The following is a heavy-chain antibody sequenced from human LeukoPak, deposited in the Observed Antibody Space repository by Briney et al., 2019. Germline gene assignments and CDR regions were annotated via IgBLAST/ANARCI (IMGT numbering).Heavy chain of an antibody. Sequence: QSGGSLRLSCVASGFTLNEYGIHWVRQAPGKGLEWVAVVSYDGGHKYCEVYVKGRFTITRDTSSDTVSLQMNSLRVEDTAVYYCARDRINMMVLGHDSGLDFWGQGTLVTVSS. CDR1: GFTLNEYG. CDR2: VSYDGGHK. J-gene: IGHJ4*02. CDR3: ARDRINMMVLGHDSGLDF. V-gene: IGHV3-30*03. D-gene: IGHD3-22*01.